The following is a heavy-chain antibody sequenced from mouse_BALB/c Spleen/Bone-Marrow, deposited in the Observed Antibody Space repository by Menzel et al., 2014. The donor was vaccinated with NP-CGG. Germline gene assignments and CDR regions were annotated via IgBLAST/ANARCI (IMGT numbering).Heavy chain of an antibody. CDR3: ARERGY. CDR1: GYTFSSYW. J-gene: IGHJ3*01. Sequence: VKLMESGAELMKTGASVKISCKATGYTFSSYWIEWVKQRPGHGLEWIGEVLPGSGSTNYNEKFKGKATFTADTSSNTAYMQLSSLTSEDSAVYYCARERGYWGQGTLVTVSA. V-gene: IGHV1-9*01. CDR2: VLPGSGST.